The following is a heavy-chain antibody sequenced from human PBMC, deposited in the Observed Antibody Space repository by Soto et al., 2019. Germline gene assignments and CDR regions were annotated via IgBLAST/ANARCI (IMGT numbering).Heavy chain of an antibody. J-gene: IGHJ3*02. D-gene: IGHD3-16*01. CDR3: ARYLSPIWGSYKSALDI. V-gene: IGHV1-3*01. Sequence: ASVKVSCKASGYTFTSYAMHWLRHAPGQRLEWMGWINAGNGNTKYSQKFQCRVTITRDTSASTAYMVLSSLRSEDTAVYYCARYLSPIWGSYKSALDIWGQETMVTGSS. CDR2: INAGNGNT. CDR1: GYTFTSYA.